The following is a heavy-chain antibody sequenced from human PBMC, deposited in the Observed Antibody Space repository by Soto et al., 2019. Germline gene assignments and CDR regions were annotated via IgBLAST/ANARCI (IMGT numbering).Heavy chain of an antibody. Sequence: LSLTCAVSGGSISSGGYSWTWIRQPPGKGLEWIGYIYHSGNTYYNPSLKSRVTISGDRSKNQFTLNLSSVTAADTAVYYCASNVAADDALDVRGQGTMVTVSS. CDR3: ASNVAADDALDV. J-gene: IGHJ3*01. CDR1: GGSISSGGYS. D-gene: IGHD2-15*01. V-gene: IGHV4-30-2*01. CDR2: IYHSGNT.